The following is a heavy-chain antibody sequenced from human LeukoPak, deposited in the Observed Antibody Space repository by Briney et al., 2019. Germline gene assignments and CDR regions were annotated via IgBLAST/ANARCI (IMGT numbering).Heavy chain of an antibody. V-gene: IGHV4-4*02. D-gene: IGHD2-2*01. CDR2: IYHSGST. J-gene: IGHJ2*01. CDR3: ARRRRDHCTSASCSDWYFDL. Sequence: SGTLSLTCAVSGGSISSSNWWSWVRQPPGKGLEWIGEIYHSGSTNYNPSLKSRVTISVDTSRNQFSLKMRSVTAADTTVYYCARRRRDHCTSASCSDWYFDLWGRGNLVTVSS. CDR1: GGSISSSNW.